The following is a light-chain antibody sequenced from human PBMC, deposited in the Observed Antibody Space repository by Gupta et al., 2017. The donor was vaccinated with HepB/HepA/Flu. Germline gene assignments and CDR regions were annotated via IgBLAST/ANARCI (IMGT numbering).Light chain of an antibody. V-gene: IGKV1-5*03. Sequence: DIQMTQSPSTLSASVGDRVTITCRASQSISDWLAWYQQKPGQAPKLLIYEASILERGDTPRVSGGGSGTEITLTIKDLEPDAFATCYCRKYRRHSPTFGQGTKVEIK. CDR3: RKYRRHSPT. J-gene: IGKJ1*01. CDR1: QSISDW. CDR2: EAS.